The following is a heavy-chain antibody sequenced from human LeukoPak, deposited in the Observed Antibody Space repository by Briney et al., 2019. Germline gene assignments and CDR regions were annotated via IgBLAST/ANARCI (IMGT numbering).Heavy chain of an antibody. D-gene: IGHD3-10*01. J-gene: IGHJ5*02. CDR1: GYTFTGYY. Sequence: ASVKVSCKASGYTFTGYYMHWVRQAPGQGPEWMGWINPNSGGTNYAQKFQGWVTMTRDTSISTAYMELSRLRSDDTAVYYCAREGRGSGSYYTFWFDPWGQGTLVTVSS. V-gene: IGHV1-2*04. CDR3: AREGRGSGSYYTFWFDP. CDR2: INPNSGGT.